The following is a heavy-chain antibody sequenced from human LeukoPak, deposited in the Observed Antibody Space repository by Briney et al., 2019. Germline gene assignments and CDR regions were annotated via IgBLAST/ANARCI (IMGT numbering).Heavy chain of an antibody. Sequence: GGSLRLSCAASGFTFSSYGVHWVRQAPGKGLEWVAVISNDGNKKYYADSVKGRFTISKDNSKNALYLQMNSLRAEDTAVYYCAKEWCGGSCYPLRYYFDHWGQGTLVTVSS. CDR1: GFTFSSYG. CDR3: AKEWCGGSCYPLRYYFDH. CDR2: ISNDGNKK. V-gene: IGHV3-30*18. J-gene: IGHJ4*02. D-gene: IGHD2-15*01.